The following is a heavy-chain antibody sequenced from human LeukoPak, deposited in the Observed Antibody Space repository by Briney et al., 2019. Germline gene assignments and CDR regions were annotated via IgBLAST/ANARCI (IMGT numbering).Heavy chain of an antibody. CDR3: ARKLGYCSSTSCYYWFDP. D-gene: IGHD2-2*01. V-gene: IGHV1-8*03. CDR1: GYTFTSYD. Sequence: ASVKVSRKASGYTFTSYDINWVRQATGQGLEWMGWMNPNSGNTGYAQKFQGRVTITRNTSISTAYMELSSLRSEDTAVYYCARKLGYCSSTSCYYWFDPWGQGTLVTVSS. CDR2: MNPNSGNT. J-gene: IGHJ5*02.